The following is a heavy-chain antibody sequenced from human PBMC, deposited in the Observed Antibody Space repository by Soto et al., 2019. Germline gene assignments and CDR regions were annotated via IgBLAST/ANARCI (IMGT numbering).Heavy chain of an antibody. V-gene: IGHV3-48*02. CDR3: ARFFGSGFDY. J-gene: IGHJ4*02. CDR1: GFTFSTDS. CDR2: ISTSGATR. D-gene: IGHD6-19*01. Sequence: EVQLVESGGGLVQPGGSLRLSCVASGFTFSTDSMNWVRQAPGKGLEWVAHISTSGATRYYADSVKGRFTISRDNAKTSLYQKMASQRNEDTAEYYCARFFGSGFDYWGQGTLVTVSS.